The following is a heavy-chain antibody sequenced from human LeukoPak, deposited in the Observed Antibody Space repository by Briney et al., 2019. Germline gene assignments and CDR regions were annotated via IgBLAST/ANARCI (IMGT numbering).Heavy chain of an antibody. Sequence: GGSLRLSCAASGFSFSRFYMSWVRQTPGKALEWISYIPTSGISVQYADSVRGRFTASRDDAMNSLHLQMDSLRVEDTAVYYCTRAGGLGPGAHFDQWGQGALVIVSS. D-gene: IGHD3-16*01. J-gene: IGHJ4*02. V-gene: IGHV3-11*01. CDR3: TRAGGLGPGAHFDQ. CDR1: GFSFSRFY. CDR2: IPTSGISV.